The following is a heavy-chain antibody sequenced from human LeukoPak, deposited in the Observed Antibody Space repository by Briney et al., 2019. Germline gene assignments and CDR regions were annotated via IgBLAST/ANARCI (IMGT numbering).Heavy chain of an antibody. CDR3: AREGNYGSTAYWYFDL. J-gene: IGHJ2*01. D-gene: IGHD1-7*01. Sequence: SETLSLTCTVSGGSISSGGYYWSWIRQHPGKGLEWIGYIYYSGSTYYNPSLKSRVTISVNTSKNQFSLKLSSVTAADTAVYYCAREGNYGSTAYWYFDLWGRGTLVTVSS. CDR2: IYYSGST. V-gene: IGHV4-31*03. CDR1: GGSISSGGYY.